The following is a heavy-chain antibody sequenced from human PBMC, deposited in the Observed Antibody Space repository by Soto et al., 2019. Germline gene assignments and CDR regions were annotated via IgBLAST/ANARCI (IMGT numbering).Heavy chain of an antibody. CDR1: GYTFTSYD. Sequence: QVQLVQSGAEVKKPGASVKVSCKASGYTFTSYDINWVRQATGQGLEWMGWMNPNSGNTGYAQKFQGRVTMTRNTSISTAYKELSSLRSEDTAVYYCATGYDYIWGSYYFDYWGQGTLVTVSS. J-gene: IGHJ4*02. D-gene: IGHD3-16*01. V-gene: IGHV1-8*01. CDR2: MNPNSGNT. CDR3: ATGYDYIWGSYYFDY.